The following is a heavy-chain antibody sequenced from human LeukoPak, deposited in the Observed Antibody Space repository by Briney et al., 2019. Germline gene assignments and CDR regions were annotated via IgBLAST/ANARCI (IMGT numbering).Heavy chain of an antibody. CDR2: ISKDGNNN. CDR1: GFTFSSNA. Sequence: GGSLRLSCAASGFTFSSNAMHWVRQAPGKGLEWVAIISKDGNNNYYADSVQGRFTISRDNSKNTLYLQVNSLRDEDTAVYYCARNPLGEYYFDYWGQGTLVTVSS. D-gene: IGHD3-16*01. J-gene: IGHJ4*02. CDR3: ARNPLGEYYFDY. V-gene: IGHV3-30-3*01.